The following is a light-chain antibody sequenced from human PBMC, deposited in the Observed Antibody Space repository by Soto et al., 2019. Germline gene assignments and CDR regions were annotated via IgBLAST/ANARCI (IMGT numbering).Light chain of an antibody. V-gene: IGKV3-11*01. Sequence: EIVLTQSPATLSLSPGERATLSCRASQSVSGYLAWYQQKPGQAPRLLIYDTFNRATGVPDRFSGSGSGTDFTRTISSLEPEDFGVYYCQQRHHWLRTFGQGTKLEMK. CDR3: QQRHHWLRT. J-gene: IGKJ2*01. CDR1: QSVSGY. CDR2: DTF.